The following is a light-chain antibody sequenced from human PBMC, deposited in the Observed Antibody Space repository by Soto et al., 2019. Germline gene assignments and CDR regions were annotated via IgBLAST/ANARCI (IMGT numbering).Light chain of an antibody. CDR1: QGINIY. Sequence: DIQLTQSPSFLSASVGDRVTITCRASQGINIYLAWYQQKPGKAPNLLISAASTLQSGVPSRFSGSGSGTEFTLTISSLQPEDFTAYYCQQVYSYPLTFGGGTKVEIK. J-gene: IGKJ4*01. V-gene: IGKV1-9*01. CDR2: AAS. CDR3: QQVYSYPLT.